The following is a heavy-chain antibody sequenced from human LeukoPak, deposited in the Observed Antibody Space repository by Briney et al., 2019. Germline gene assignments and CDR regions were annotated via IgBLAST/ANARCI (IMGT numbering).Heavy chain of an antibody. J-gene: IGHJ4*02. Sequence: GGSLRLSCAAPGFTFSSYAMHWVRQAPGKGLEYVSAISSNGGSTYYANSVKGRFTISRDNSKNTLYLQMGSLRAEDMAVYYCARGVGYCSSTSCYDYFDYWGQGTLVTVSS. CDR2: ISSNGGST. V-gene: IGHV3-64*01. CDR3: ARGVGYCSSTSCYDYFDY. D-gene: IGHD2-2*03. CDR1: GFTFSSYA.